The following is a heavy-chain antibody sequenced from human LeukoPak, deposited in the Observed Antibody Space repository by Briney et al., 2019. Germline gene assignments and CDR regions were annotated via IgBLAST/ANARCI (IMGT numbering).Heavy chain of an antibody. CDR2: MNPNSGNT. V-gene: IGHV1-8*02. D-gene: IGHD1-26*01. CDR3: ASAHPGGSYESMDV. CDR1: GGTFSSYA. Sequence: ASVKVSCKASGGTFSSYAINWVRQATGQGLEWMGWMNPNSGNTGYAQKFQGRVTMTRNTSISTAYMELSSLRSEDTAVYYCASAHPGGSYESMDVWGQGTTVTVSS. J-gene: IGHJ6*02.